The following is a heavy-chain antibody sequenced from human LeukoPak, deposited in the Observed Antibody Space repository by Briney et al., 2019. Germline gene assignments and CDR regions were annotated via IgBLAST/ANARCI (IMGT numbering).Heavy chain of an antibody. CDR2: MNPNSGNT. Sequence: ASVKVSCKASGYTFTSYDINWVRQATGQGLEWMGWMNPNSGNTGYAQKFQGRVTMTRNTSISTAYMELSSLRSEDTAVYYCARGSRSSWWPRVGVWGKGTTVTVSS. V-gene: IGHV1-8*01. D-gene: IGHD6-13*01. J-gene: IGHJ6*04. CDR3: ARGSRSSWWPRVGV. CDR1: GYTFTSYD.